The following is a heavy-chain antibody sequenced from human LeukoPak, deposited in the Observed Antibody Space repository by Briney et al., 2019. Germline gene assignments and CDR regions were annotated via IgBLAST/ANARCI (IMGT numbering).Heavy chain of an antibody. D-gene: IGHD6-13*01. Sequence: SQTLSLTCALSGDTVSSNSDAWNWIRQSPSRGLEWLGRTYYRSKWYNDYAVSVKSRISINADTSKNQYSLQLNSVTPDDTAVYYCARDGYSSTWYVFDYWGQGTLVTVSS. V-gene: IGHV6-1*01. CDR3: ARDGYSSTWYVFDY. CDR1: GDTVSSNSDA. J-gene: IGHJ4*02. CDR2: TYYRSKWYN.